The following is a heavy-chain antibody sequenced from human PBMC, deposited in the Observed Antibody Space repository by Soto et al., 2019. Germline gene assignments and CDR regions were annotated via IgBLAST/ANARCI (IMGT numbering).Heavy chain of an antibody. CDR2: TSGRGVSR. CDR3: AKVGIGGQKAPLHDYTFSDY. J-gene: IGHJ4*02. CDR1: GFTFRNSA. V-gene: IGHV3-23*01. D-gene: IGHD4-4*01. Sequence: GGSLRLSCAASGFTFRNSAMSWVRQAPGKGLEWVSGTSGRGVSRSSADSVEGQFTISRDNSKNKLYLQMNSLRAEETALYYCAKVGIGGQKAPLHDYTFSDYWGQGTLVTVSS.